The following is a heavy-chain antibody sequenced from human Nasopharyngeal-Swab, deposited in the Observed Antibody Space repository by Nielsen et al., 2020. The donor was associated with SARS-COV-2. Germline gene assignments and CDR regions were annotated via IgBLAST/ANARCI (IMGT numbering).Heavy chain of an antibody. CDR2: INPSGGST. J-gene: IGHJ4*02. Sequence: ASVNVSCKASVYTFTSYYMLWVRQAPGQGLEWMGIINPSGGSTSYAQKFQGRVTMTRDTSTSTVYMELSSLRSEDTAVYYCARDRGELLLHYWGQGTLVTVSS. D-gene: IGHD1-26*01. CDR1: VYTFTSYY. V-gene: IGHV1-46*01. CDR3: ARDRGELLLHY.